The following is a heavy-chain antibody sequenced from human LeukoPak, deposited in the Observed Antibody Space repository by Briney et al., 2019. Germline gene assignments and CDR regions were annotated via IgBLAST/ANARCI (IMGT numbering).Heavy chain of an antibody. CDR2: ISAYNGNT. V-gene: IGHV1-18*01. CDR3: ARVIGQLWLPFDY. CDR1: GYTFTSYG. J-gene: IGHJ4*02. D-gene: IGHD5-18*01. Sequence: EASVKVSCKASGYTFTSYGISWVRQAPGQGLEWMGWISAYNGNTNYAQKLQGRVTMTTDTSTSTAYTELRSLRSDDTAVYYCARVIGQLWLPFDYWGQGTLVTVSS.